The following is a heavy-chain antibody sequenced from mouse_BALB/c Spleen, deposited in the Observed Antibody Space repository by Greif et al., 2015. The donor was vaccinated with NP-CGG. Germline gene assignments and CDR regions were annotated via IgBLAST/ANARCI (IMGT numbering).Heavy chain of an antibody. D-gene: IGHD2-1*01. V-gene: IGHV1-18*01. CDR2: INPNNGGT. CDR1: GYTFTEYT. J-gene: IGHJ1*01. CDR3: VRKRYGNWYFDV. Sequence: VQLQQSGPELVKPGASVKISCKTSGYTFTEYTLHWVKQSHGKSLEWIGGINPNNGGTIYNQKFKDKATLTEDRSSSTANRELRSLTSEDSAVYYCVRKRYGNWYFDVWGAGTTVTVSS.